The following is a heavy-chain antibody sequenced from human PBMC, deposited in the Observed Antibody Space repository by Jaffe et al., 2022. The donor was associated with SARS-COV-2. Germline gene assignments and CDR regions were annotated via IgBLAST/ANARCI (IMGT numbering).Heavy chain of an antibody. CDR1: GYTFTGYY. CDR3: ARDSEYQLPQSYYYYGMDV. Sequence: QVQLVQSGAEVKKPGASVKVSCKASGYTFTGYYMHWVRQAPGQGLEWMGRINPNSGGTNYAQKFQGRVTMTRDTSISTAYMELSRLRSDDTAVYYCARDSEYQLPQSYYYYGMDVWGQGTTVTVSS. D-gene: IGHD2-2*01. J-gene: IGHJ6*02. CDR2: INPNSGGT. V-gene: IGHV1-2*06.